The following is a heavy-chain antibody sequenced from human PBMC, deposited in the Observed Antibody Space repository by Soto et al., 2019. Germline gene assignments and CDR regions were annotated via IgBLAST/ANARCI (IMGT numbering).Heavy chain of an antibody. V-gene: IGHV1-24*01. D-gene: IGHD6-19*01. CDR3: ATLRRIAVARRPPYNWFDP. CDR1: GYTLTELS. CDR2: FDPEDGET. Sequence: ASVKVSCKVFGYTLTELSMHWVRQAPGKGLEWMGGFDPEDGETIYAQKFQGRVTMTEDTSTDTAYMELSSLRSEGTAVYYCATLRRIAVARRPPYNWFDPWGQGTLVTVSS. J-gene: IGHJ5*02.